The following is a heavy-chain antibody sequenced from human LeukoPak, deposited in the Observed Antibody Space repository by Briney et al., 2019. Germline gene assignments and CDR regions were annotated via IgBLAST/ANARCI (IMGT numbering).Heavy chain of an antibody. D-gene: IGHD2-21*02. V-gene: IGHV4-59*01. J-gene: IGHJ4*02. CDR1: GGSIRSYH. CDR2: IYDSGST. Sequence: SETLSLTCTVSGGSIRSYHWSWIRQPPGKRLEWIGYIYDSGSTNYNPSLKSRVTISIDTSKNQFSLKLSSVTAADTAVYYCAREEYCGGDCYSGFDYWGQGTLVTVSS. CDR3: AREEYCGGDCYSGFDY.